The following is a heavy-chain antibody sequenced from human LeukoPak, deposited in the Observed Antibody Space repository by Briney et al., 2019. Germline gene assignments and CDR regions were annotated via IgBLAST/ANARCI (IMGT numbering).Heavy chain of an antibody. J-gene: IGHJ5*02. D-gene: IGHD3-16*01. CDR2: ISYDGSNK. V-gene: IGHV3-30*03. CDR1: GFTFSSYG. CDR3: ARESWGPVGP. Sequence: PGRSLRLSCAASGFTFSSYGMHWVRQAPGKGLEWVAVISYDGSNKYYADSVKGRFTISRDNSKNTLNPQMNSLRVEDTAVYYCARESWGPVGPWGQGTLVTVSS.